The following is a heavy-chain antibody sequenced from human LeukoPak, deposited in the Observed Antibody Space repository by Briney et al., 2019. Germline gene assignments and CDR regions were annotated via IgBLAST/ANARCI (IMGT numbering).Heavy chain of an antibody. CDR2: TNGATGNT. Sequence: GTSVKVSCKASGNTFTNYALHWVRQAPGQRLEWMGWTNGATGNTRFSQDFQGRLTITIDTSASIAYMDLSSLRSEDTAVYYCARSPGGNARTWLDYWGQGTLVTVSS. D-gene: IGHD4-23*01. V-gene: IGHV1-3*02. J-gene: IGHJ4*02. CDR3: ARSPGGNARTWLDY. CDR1: GNTFTNYA.